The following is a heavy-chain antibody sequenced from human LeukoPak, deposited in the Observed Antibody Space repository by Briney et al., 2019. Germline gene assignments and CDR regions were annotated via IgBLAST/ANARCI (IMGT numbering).Heavy chain of an antibody. CDR3: SRSPGRWLGGGIDY. CDR1: GFTFSTYW. V-gene: IGHV3-7*01. J-gene: IGHJ4*02. D-gene: IGHD4-17*01. Sequence: GGSLRLSCAASGFTFSTYWMNWVRQAPGKGLEWVAHIKEDGSDKYYVDSAKGRFTISRDNAKNSLYLQLNSLRAEDTAVYYCSRSPGRWLGGGIDYWGQGTLVTVSS. CDR2: IKEDGSDK.